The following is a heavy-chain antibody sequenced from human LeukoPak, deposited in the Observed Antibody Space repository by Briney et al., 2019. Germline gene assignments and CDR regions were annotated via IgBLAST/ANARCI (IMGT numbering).Heavy chain of an antibody. CDR3: ARGTRLGVVDY. D-gene: IGHD3-16*01. Sequence: GGTLRLSCADSGFTFSSYDMHWVRQATGKGLEWVSAIGTAGDTYYPGSVKGRFTISRENAKNSLFLQMNSLRAGDTAVYYCARGTRLGVVDYWGQGTLVTVSS. CDR2: IGTAGDT. V-gene: IGHV3-13*01. J-gene: IGHJ4*02. CDR1: GFTFSSYD.